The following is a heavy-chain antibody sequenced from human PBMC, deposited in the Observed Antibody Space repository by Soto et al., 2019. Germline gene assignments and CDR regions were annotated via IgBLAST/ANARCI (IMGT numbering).Heavy chain of an antibody. CDR3: ARNYYDSGGGFDY. J-gene: IGHJ4*02. V-gene: IGHV3-53*01. Sequence: VQLVESGGGLIQPGGSLRLSCAASGFTVSSNSISGVRQAPGKGLEWVSVIYSGGDTYCAASVKGRFTISRDNSKNTLEFQMTSLRAEDTVVYYCARNYYDSGGGFDYWGQGTLVTVSS. D-gene: IGHD3-22*01. CDR2: IYSGGDT. CDR1: GFTVSSNS.